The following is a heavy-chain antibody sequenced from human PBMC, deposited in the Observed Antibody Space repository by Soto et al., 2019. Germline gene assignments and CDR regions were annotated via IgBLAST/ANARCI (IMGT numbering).Heavy chain of an antibody. Sequence: ASVKVSCKASGYTFTGYYMHWVRQAPGQGLEWMGWINPNSGGTNYAQKFQGWVTMTRDTSISTAYMELSRLRSDDTAVYYCARVGSLGYCSGGSCYPDAFDIWGQGTMVTVSS. CDR3: ARVGSLGYCSGGSCYPDAFDI. CDR1: GYTFTGYY. J-gene: IGHJ3*02. V-gene: IGHV1-2*04. D-gene: IGHD2-15*01. CDR2: INPNSGGT.